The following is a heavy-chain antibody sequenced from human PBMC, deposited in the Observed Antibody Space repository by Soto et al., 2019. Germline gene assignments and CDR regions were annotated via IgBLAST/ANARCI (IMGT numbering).Heavy chain of an antibody. CDR2: IYYSGST. V-gene: IGHV4-30-4*01. Sequence: QVHLEESGPGLVKPSQTLSLTCTVLGDSIRSGDYYWNWIRQPPGRGLEWIGYIYYSGSTYYNPYLKSRLTMSVDTSKNQFSLRLSSVIAADTAVYYCARSVGYYYYGMDVWGKGTTVIVSS. CDR3: ARSVGYYYYGMDV. J-gene: IGHJ6*04. CDR1: GDSIRSGDYY. D-gene: IGHD1-26*01.